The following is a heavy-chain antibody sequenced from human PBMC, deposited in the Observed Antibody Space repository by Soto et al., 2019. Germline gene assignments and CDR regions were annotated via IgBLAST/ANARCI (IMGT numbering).Heavy chain of an antibody. V-gene: IGHV3-23*01. J-gene: IGHJ4*02. CDR1: GFTFSSYA. Sequence: EVQLLESGGGLVQPGGSLRLSCAASGFTFSSYAMSWVRQAPGKGLEWVSAISGSGGSTYYADSVKGRFTISRDNSKNPLYLQMNGLRAEDTAVYYCAKDITMVRGGRGYWGQGPLVTVSS. CDR2: ISGSGGST. D-gene: IGHD3-10*01. CDR3: AKDITMVRGGRGY.